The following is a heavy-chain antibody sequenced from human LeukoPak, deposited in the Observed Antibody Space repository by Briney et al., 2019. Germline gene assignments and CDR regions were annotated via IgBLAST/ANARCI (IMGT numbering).Heavy chain of an antibody. J-gene: IGHJ1*01. CDR3: ATHSSGYYYVNPLWQH. CDR2: FDPEDGET. Sequence: ASVKVSCKVSGYILTELSMHWVRQAPGKGLEWMGGFDPEDGETIYAQKFQGRITMTEDTSTDTAYMELSSLRSEDTAVYHCATHSSGYYYVNPLWQHWGQGTLVTVSS. CDR1: GYILTELS. V-gene: IGHV1-24*01. D-gene: IGHD3-22*01.